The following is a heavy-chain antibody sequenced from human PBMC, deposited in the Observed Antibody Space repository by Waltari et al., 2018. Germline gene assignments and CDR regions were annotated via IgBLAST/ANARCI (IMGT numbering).Heavy chain of an antibody. V-gene: IGHV4-4*02. Sequence: QLQLQESGPGLVKPSGTLSLTCTVPGESMGSKDFWSWVRQPPAKGLEWIGQIHRSGRTNYNPSLESRVTISVDTSNNQFSLKVTSTTAADTAVYYCARDRGRGLYLDSWGQGTLVTVSP. CDR2: IHRSGRT. CDR1: GESMGSKDF. D-gene: IGHD2-15*01. J-gene: IGHJ4*02. CDR3: ARDRGRGLYLDS.